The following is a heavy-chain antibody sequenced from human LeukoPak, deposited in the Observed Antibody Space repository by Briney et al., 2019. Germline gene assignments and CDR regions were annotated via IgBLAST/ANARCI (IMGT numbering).Heavy chain of an antibody. J-gene: IGHJ4*02. Sequence: ASVKVSCKASGYTFTSYAMHWVRQAPGQRLEWMGWINAGNGNTKYSQKFQGRVTMTRDTSTSTVYMELSSLRSEDTAVYYCARDGGWQQLGAADYWGQGTLVTVSS. CDR2: INAGNGNT. D-gene: IGHD6-13*01. CDR3: ARDGGWQQLGAADY. CDR1: GYTFTSYA. V-gene: IGHV1-3*01.